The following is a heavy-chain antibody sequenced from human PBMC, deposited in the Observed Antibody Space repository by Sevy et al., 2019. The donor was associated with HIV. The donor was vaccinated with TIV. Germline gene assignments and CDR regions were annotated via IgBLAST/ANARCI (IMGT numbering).Heavy chain of an antibody. Sequence: GGSLRLSCAASGFTFSSYAMSWVRQAPGKGLEWVSAISGSGGSTYYADSGKGRFTISRDNSKKTLYLQMNSLRAEDTAVYYCAKERITMVRVNWFDPWGQGTLVTVSS. CDR1: GFTFSSYA. J-gene: IGHJ5*02. CDR2: ISGSGGST. CDR3: AKERITMVRVNWFDP. D-gene: IGHD3-10*01. V-gene: IGHV3-23*01.